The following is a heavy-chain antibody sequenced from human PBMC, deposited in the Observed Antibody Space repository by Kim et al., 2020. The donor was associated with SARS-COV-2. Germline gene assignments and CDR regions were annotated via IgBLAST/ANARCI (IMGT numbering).Heavy chain of an antibody. D-gene: IGHD3-10*01. V-gene: IGHV3-23*01. CDR3: ARGYGAFDP. Sequence: GSTSYSDSVKGRFTISRDNSKNTLYLQMNSLRAEDTAIYYCARGYGAFDPWGQGSLVTVSS. J-gene: IGHJ5*02. CDR2: GST.